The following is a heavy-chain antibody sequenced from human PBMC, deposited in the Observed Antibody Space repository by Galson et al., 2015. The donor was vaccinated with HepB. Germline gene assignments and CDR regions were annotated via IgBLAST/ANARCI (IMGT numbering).Heavy chain of an antibody. CDR3: AKTTIYCSGGSCYSGDY. V-gene: IGHV3-23*01. J-gene: IGHJ4*02. CDR2: ISGSGGST. D-gene: IGHD2-15*01. CDR1: GFTFSSYA. Sequence: SLRLSCAASGFTFSSYAMSWVRQAPGKGLEWVSAISGSGGSTYYADSVKGRFTISRDNSKNTLYLQMNSLRAEDTAVYYCAKTTIYCSGGSCYSGDYWGQGTLVTVSS.